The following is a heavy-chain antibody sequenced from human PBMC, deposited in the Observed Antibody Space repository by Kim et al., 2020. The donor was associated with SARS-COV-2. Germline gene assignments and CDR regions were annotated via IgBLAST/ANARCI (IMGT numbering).Heavy chain of an antibody. Sequence: YNPSRKSRVTISEARSNNQFSLKLSSVPAADTAVYYCARLYNWGNWFDPWGQGTLVTVSS. D-gene: IGHD1-1*01. J-gene: IGHJ5*02. V-gene: IGHV4-30-2*01. CDR3: ARLYNWGNWFDP.